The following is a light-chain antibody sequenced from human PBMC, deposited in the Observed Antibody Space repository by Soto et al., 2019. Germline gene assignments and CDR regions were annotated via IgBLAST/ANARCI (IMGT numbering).Light chain of an antibody. Sequence: QSVLTQPPSASGTPGQRVTISCSGSSSNIGSNYVYWYQQLPGTAPKLLIYRNNQRPSGVPDRFSGSKSGTSASLAISGLRSEYEADYYCSAWDDSLSCYVFGAGTKLTVL. CDR2: RNN. CDR1: SSNIGSNY. J-gene: IGLJ1*01. CDR3: SAWDDSLSCYV. V-gene: IGLV1-47*01.